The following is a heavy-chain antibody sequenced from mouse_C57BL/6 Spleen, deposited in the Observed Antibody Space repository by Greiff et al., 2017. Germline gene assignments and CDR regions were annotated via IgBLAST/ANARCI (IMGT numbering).Heavy chain of an antibody. D-gene: IGHD2-2*01. CDR2: IDPSDSYT. CDR3: APYGYDFDY. CDR1: GYTFTSYW. J-gene: IGHJ2*01. Sequence: QVQLQQPGAELVRPGTSVKLSCKASGYTFTSYWMHWVKQRPGQGLEWIGVIDPSDSYTNYNQKFKGKATLTVDTSSSTAYMQLSSLTSEDSAVYYCAPYGYDFDYWGQGTTRTVSS. V-gene: IGHV1-59*01.